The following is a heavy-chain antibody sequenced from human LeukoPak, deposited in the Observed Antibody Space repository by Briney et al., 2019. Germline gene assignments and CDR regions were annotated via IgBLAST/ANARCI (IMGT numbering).Heavy chain of an antibody. J-gene: IGHJ4*02. CDR3: ARVPLDY. CDR1: GYTFTSYA. CDR2: INAGNGNT. V-gene: IGHV1-3*01. Sequence: ASVKVSCKASGYTFTSYAMHWVRQAPGQRLEWMGWINAGNGNTKYSQKFQGRVTMTRNTSISTAYMELSSLRSEDTAVYYCARVPLDYWGQGTLVTVSS.